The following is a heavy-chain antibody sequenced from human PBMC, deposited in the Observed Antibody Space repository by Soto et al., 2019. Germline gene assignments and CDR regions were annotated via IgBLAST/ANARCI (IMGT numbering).Heavy chain of an antibody. CDR1: GFTFSSYG. D-gene: IGHD2-15*01. CDR3: ARFGDCFDC. J-gene: IGHJ4*02. CDR2: IWYDGSNK. Sequence: QAQLVESGGGVVQPGRSLRLSCAASGFTFSSYGMHWVRQAPGKGLEWVAVIWYDGSNKYYADSVKGRFTISRDNSKNTLYLQMDSLRAEDTAVYYCARFGDCFDCWCQGTLVTVSS. V-gene: IGHV3-33*01.